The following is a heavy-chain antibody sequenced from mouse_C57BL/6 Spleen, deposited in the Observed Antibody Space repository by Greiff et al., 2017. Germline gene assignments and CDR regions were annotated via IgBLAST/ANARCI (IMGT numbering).Heavy chain of an antibody. V-gene: IGHV1-55*01. CDR2: IYPGSGST. CDR3: AREGYGAMDY. Sequence: QVQLKQPGAELVKPGASVKMSCKASGYTFASYWITWVKQRPGQGLEWIGDIYPGSGSTNYNEKFKSKATLTVDTSSSTAYMQLSSLTSEDSAVYYCAREGYGAMDYWGQGTSVTVSS. CDR1: GYTFASYW. D-gene: IGHD2-2*01. J-gene: IGHJ4*01.